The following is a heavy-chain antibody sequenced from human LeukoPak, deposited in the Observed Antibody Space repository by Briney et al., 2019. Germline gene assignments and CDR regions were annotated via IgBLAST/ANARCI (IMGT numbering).Heavy chain of an antibody. J-gene: IGHJ6*03. CDR1: GYSISSGYY. D-gene: IGHD5-24*01. Sequence: SETLSLTCAVSGYSISSGYYWGWIRQPPGKGLEWIGSIYHSGSTYYNPSLKSRVTISVDTSKNQFSLKLSSVTAADTAVYYCARAYSEGDDGYSPYYYYYYYMDVWGKGTTVTVSS. V-gene: IGHV4-38-2*01. CDR2: IYHSGST. CDR3: ARAYSEGDDGYSPYYYYYYYMDV.